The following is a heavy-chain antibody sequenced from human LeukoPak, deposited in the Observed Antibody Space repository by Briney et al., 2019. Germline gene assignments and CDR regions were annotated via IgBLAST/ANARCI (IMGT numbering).Heavy chain of an antibody. CDR1: GFTFSNYW. V-gene: IGHV3-7*01. D-gene: IGHD3-22*01. CDR3: ARDRNYYDSSGYFPAFDI. Sequence: PGGSLRLSCAASGFTFSNYWMSWVRQAPGKGLEWVANIKQDGSEKYYVDSVKGRFTISRDNAKNSLYLQMSSLRAEDTAVYYCARDRNYYDSSGYFPAFDIWGQGTMVTVSS. CDR2: IKQDGSEK. J-gene: IGHJ3*02.